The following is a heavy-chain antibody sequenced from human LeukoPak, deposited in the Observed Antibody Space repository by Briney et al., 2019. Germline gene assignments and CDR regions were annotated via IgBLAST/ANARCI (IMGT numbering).Heavy chain of an antibody. V-gene: IGHV3-23*01. CDR3: AKSEGGRCLLPSDY. Sequence: GGSLRLSCAASGLTFGSYAMSWVRQAPGKGPEWVSCISYTGVSTFYADSVKGRFTISRDNSKNTMFLQMNSLRAEDTAIYYCAKSEGGRCLLPSDYWGQGTLVTVSS. D-gene: IGHD2-15*01. CDR1: GLTFGSYA. J-gene: IGHJ4*02. CDR2: ISYTGVST.